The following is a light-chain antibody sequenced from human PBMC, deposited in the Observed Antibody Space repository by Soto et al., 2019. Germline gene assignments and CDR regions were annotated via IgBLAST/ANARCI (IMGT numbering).Light chain of an antibody. Sequence: QSALTQPASVSGSPGQSITISCTGTSNDVGSYNFVSWYQHHPGKAPKLMIYEATKWPSGVSHRFSGSKSGNTASLTISGLQAEEEGEYFCRSYAGSLNWVFGGGTKLTVL. CDR3: RSYAGSLNWV. V-gene: IGLV2-23*01. J-gene: IGLJ3*02. CDR2: EAT. CDR1: SNDVGSYNF.